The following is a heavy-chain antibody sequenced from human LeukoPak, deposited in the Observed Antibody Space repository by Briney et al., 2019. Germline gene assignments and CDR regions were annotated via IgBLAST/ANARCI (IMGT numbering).Heavy chain of an antibody. J-gene: IGHJ4*02. CDR3: GDLGSAGTDH. D-gene: IGHD3-10*01. CDR1: GFTISPHY. Sequence: GGSLRLSCAASGFTISPHYMDWVRQSPGQGPEWVGLVINKADGYTTIYAASVKGRFTISRDDSKNSIYLQMDSLKTEDTAMYYCGDLGSAGTDHWGQGTLGTVS. CDR2: VINKADGYTT. V-gene: IGHV3-72*01.